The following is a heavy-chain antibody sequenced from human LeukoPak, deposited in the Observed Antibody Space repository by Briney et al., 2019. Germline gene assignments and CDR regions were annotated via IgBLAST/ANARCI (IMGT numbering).Heavy chain of an antibody. CDR2: ISSSGSTI. J-gene: IGHJ6*04. CDR3: AELGITMIGGV. Sequence: GGSRRLSCAASGFTFGSYEMNWVRQAPGKGLEWVSYISSSGSTIYYADSVKGRFTISRDNAKNSLYLQMNSLRAEDTAVYYCAELGITMIGGVWGKGTTVTISS. CDR1: GFTFGSYE. V-gene: IGHV3-48*03. D-gene: IGHD3-10*02.